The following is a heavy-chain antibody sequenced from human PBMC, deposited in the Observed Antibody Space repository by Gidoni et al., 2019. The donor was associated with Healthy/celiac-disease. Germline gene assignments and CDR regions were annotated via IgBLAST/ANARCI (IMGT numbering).Heavy chain of an antibody. CDR3: ARGGSYDSRAAGRKNFFDI. J-gene: IGHJ3*02. CDR2: INHSGST. CDR1: GGSFSGYY. V-gene: IGHV4-34*01. Sequence: QVQLQQWAAGLLKPSATLSHTCAVYGGSFSGYYWSWIRQPPGKGLEWIGEINHSGSTNYNPSLKSRVTISVDTSKNHFSLKLSSVTAADTAVYYCARGGSYDSRAAGRKNFFDIWGQGTMVTVSS. D-gene: IGHD3-22*01.